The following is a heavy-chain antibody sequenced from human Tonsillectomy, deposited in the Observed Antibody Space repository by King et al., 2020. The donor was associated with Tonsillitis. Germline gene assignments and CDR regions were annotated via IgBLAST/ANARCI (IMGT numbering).Heavy chain of an antibody. Sequence: VQLVESGGGVVQPGGSLRLSCAASGFTFSSYGMHWVRQAPGKGLEWVAFIRYDGSNKYYADSVKGRFTISRDNSKNTLYLQMNSLRAEDTAVYYCAKKHRAYDFWSGLHRIYYYYGMDVWGHGTTVTVSS. J-gene: IGHJ6*02. CDR2: IRYDGSNK. CDR3: AKKHRAYDFWSGLHRIYYYYGMDV. D-gene: IGHD3-3*01. V-gene: IGHV3-30*02. CDR1: GFTFSSYG.